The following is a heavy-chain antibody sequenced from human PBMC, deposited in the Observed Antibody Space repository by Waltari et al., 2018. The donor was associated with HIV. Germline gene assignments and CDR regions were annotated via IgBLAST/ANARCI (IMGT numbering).Heavy chain of an antibody. J-gene: IGHJ4*02. CDR3: TRDLSTYGHEFDY. Sequence: DVRLEESGGNLVQPGGSLRLSCAASGFNFRSYWMHWIRHAPGKGLVWVSHINMDGTWTSYLDSVKGRFTISRDNTKNTVYLQMNGLRVDDTAIYYCTRDLSTYGHEFDYWGQGTRVTVAS. D-gene: IGHD2-2*01. CDR1: GFNFRSYW. CDR2: INMDGTWT. V-gene: IGHV3-74*01.